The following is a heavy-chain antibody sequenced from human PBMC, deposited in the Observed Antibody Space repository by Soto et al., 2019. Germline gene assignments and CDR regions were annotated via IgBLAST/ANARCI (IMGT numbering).Heavy chain of an antibody. Sequence: QVQLVQSGAEVKKPGSSVKVSCKASGGTFSSYAISWVRQAPGQGREWMGGIIPIFGTANYAQKFQGRVTITADESTSTAYMELSSLRSEDTAVYYCARTIYCTNGVCYNWFDPWGQGTLVTVSS. J-gene: IGHJ5*02. V-gene: IGHV1-69*12. CDR2: IIPIFGTA. D-gene: IGHD2-8*01. CDR3: ARTIYCTNGVCYNWFDP. CDR1: GGTFSSYA.